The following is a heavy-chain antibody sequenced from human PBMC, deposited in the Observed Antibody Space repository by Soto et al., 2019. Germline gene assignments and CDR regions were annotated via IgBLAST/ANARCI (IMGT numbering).Heavy chain of an antibody. CDR1: GGSFSGYY. CDR3: ARGGDTAMVTDYYYYMDV. D-gene: IGHD5-18*01. V-gene: IGHV4-34*01. CDR2: INHSGST. J-gene: IGHJ6*03. Sequence: QVQLQQWGAGLLKPSETLSLTCAVYGGSFSGYYWSWLRQPPGKGLEWIGEINHSGSTNYNPSLKSRVTISVDTSKNQFSLKLSSVTAADTAVYYCARGGDTAMVTDYYYYMDVWGKGTTVTVSS.